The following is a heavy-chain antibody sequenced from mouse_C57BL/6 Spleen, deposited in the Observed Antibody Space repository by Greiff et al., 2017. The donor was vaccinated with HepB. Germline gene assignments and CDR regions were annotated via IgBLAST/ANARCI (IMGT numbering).Heavy chain of an antibody. V-gene: IGHV1-15*01. CDR2: IDPETGGT. D-gene: IGHD1-1*01. J-gene: IGHJ1*03. CDR3: TMITAVVATDWYFDV. CDR1: GYTFTDYE. Sequence: VKLMESGAELVRPGASVTLSCKASGYTFTDYEMHWVKQTPVHGLEWIGAIDPETGGTAYNQKFKGKAILTADKSSSTAYMELRSLTSEDSAVYYCTMITAVVATDWYFDVWGTGTTVTVSS.